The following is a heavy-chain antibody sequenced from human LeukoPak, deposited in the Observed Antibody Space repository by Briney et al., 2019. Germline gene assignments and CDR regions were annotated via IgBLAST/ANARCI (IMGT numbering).Heavy chain of an antibody. CDR3: GKDGGPGLKTTSCYLF. J-gene: IGHJ4*02. D-gene: IGHD2-2*01. Sequence: GALLLSSAAAAVFFSCYAMSWGRRPAGGGLVWGAAIIGSGGSAYYPDSVKSRFTISRDNSKNTLYLQMNSLRAEDTAVYYCGKDGGPGLKTTSCYLFWGQATLVTVSS. CDR2: IIGSGGSA. V-gene: IGHV3-23*01. CDR1: AVFFSCYA.